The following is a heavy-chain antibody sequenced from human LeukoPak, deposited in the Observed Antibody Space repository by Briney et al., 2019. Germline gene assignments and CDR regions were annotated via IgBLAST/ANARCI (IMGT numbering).Heavy chain of an antibody. CDR1: GFAVSNNY. V-gene: IGHV3-66*01. CDR2: IYDGGDT. J-gene: IGHJ6*03. D-gene: IGHD2-2*01. CDR3: AKGASLYYYYMDV. Sequence: GGSLRLSCAASGFAVSNNYMTWVRQAPGKGLEWVSVIYDGGDTYYADSVKGRFTISRDNSKNTLYLQMNSLRAEDTAVYYCAKGASLYYYYMDVWGKGTTVTVSS.